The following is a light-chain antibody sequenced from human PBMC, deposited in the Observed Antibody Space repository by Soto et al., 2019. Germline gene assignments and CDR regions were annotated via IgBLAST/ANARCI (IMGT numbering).Light chain of an antibody. Sequence: EIVLTQSPGTLSLSPGERVTLSCRASQSVSSTYLAWYQHKPGQAPRLLIYGASSRAAGIPDRFSGSGSGTDITLTINRLEPDAFAVYYCQQYGSSPWTFSQGTKVEIK. CDR1: QSVSSTY. CDR3: QQYGSSPWT. J-gene: IGKJ1*01. CDR2: GAS. V-gene: IGKV3-20*01.